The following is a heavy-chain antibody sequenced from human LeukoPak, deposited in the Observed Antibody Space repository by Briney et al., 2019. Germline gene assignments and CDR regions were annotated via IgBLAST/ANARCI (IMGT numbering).Heavy chain of an antibody. J-gene: IGHJ4*02. CDR3: VRDRDWAFDY. CDR1: GFTFNTYT. CDR2: INTKSKTI. Sequence: GGSLRLSCAASGFTFNTYTMNWVRQAPGKGLEWVSYINTKSKTIYYADSVKGRFTISRDNAKNSLHLQMNSLRAEDTGLYYCVRDRDWAFDYWGQGTLVTVSS. D-gene: IGHD3-9*01. V-gene: IGHV3-48*01.